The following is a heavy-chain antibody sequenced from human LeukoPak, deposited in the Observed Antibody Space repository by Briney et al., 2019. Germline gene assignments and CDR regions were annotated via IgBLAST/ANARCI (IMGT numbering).Heavy chain of an antibody. CDR1: GFTFSGSA. D-gene: IGHD2-2*01. V-gene: IGHV3-73*01. CDR2: IRSKANSYAT. Sequence: GGSLRLSCAASGFTFSGSAMHWVRQASGKGLEWVGRIRSKANSYATAYAASVKGRFTISRDDSKNTAYLQMNSLKTEDTAVYYCTKAYCSSTSCYLDYWGQGTLVTVPS. J-gene: IGHJ4*02. CDR3: TKAYCSSTSCYLDY.